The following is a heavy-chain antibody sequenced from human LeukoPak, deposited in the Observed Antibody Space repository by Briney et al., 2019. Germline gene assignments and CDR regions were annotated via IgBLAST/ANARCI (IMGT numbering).Heavy chain of an antibody. J-gene: IGHJ4*02. CDR3: AREISGSYYDYFDY. V-gene: IGHV3-64*01. D-gene: IGHD1-26*01. CDR1: GFTFSSYA. Sequence: GESLKISCAASGFTFSSYAMHWVRQAPGKGLEYVSAISSNGGSTYYANSVKGRFTISRDNSKNTLYLQMGSLRAEDMAVYYCAREISGSYYDYFDYWGQGTLVTVSS. CDR2: ISSNGGST.